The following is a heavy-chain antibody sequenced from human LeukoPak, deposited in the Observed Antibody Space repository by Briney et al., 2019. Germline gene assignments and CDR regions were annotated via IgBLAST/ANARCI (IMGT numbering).Heavy chain of an antibody. CDR3: ARDKRPAYYYDSSGYYSHYFDY. V-gene: IGHV3-30-3*01. Sequence: GGSLRLSCAAAGFTFSSYSMHWVRQAPGKGLGWVAFISYDGSNKYYADSVKGRFTIYRDNSKNTLYLQMNTLRAGDTAVYYCARDKRPAYYYDSSGYYSHYFDYWGQGTLVTVSS. CDR2: ISYDGSNK. J-gene: IGHJ4*02. D-gene: IGHD3-22*01. CDR1: GFTFSSYS.